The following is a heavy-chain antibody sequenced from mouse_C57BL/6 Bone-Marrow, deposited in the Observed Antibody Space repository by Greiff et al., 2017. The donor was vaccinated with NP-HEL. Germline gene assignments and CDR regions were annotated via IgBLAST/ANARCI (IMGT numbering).Heavy chain of an antibody. CDR1: GYSITSGYY. J-gene: IGHJ1*03. Sequence: EVQLQESGPGLVKPSQSLSLTCSVTGYSITSGYYWNWIRQFPGNKLEWMGYISYDGSNNYNPSLKNRISITRYTSKNQFFLKLNSVTTEDTATYYCASLYYGYSDWYFDVWGTVTTVTVSS. CDR2: ISYDGSN. CDR3: ASLYYGYSDWYFDV. D-gene: IGHD2-2*01. V-gene: IGHV3-6*01.